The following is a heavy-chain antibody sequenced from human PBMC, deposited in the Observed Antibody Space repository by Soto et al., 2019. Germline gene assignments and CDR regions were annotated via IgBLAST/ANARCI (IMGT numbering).Heavy chain of an antibody. V-gene: IGHV4-34*01. CDR1: GGSFSGYY. J-gene: IGHJ6*02. D-gene: IGHD3-10*01. CDR2: INHSGST. Sequence: PSETLSLTCAVYGGSFSGYYWSWIRHPPGNGLEWIGEINHSGSTNYNPSLKSRVTISVDTSKNQFSLKLSSVTAADTAVYYCARGVIWFGDSYYSYGMDVWGQGITITV. CDR3: ARGVIWFGDSYYSYGMDV.